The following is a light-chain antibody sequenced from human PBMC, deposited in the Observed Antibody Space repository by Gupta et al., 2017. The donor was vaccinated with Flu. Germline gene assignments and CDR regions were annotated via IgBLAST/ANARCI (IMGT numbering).Light chain of an antibody. CDR2: DVT. Sequence: QSAPTPPPSVSAPPGQPVLLSCTRTSSDIGYYDYVSWFQQHPGKAPKLIIYDVTKRSSGVPARFSGSKAGYTASLTISGLQAEDEADYHCCSFAGSYTVVFGGGTKLTVL. CDR3: CSFAGSYTVV. J-gene: IGLJ2*01. CDR1: SSDIGYYDY. V-gene: IGLV2-11*01.